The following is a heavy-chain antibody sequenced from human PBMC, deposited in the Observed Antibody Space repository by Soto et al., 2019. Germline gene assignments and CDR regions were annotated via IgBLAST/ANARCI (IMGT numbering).Heavy chain of an antibody. J-gene: IGHJ6*02. CDR1: GGTISSYY. Sequence: SETLSLTCTVSGGTISSYYLSWIRQTPGKGLEWIGYIYYSGSTNYNPSLMGRVAISVDRSRSQFSLSVSSVTAADTAIYYCAAGQVSVNGYGSVPPYHFYGMTIWGQGTTVTVSS. CDR3: AAGQVSVNGYGSVPPYHFYGMTI. D-gene: IGHD5-18*01. CDR2: IYYSGST. V-gene: IGHV4-59*01.